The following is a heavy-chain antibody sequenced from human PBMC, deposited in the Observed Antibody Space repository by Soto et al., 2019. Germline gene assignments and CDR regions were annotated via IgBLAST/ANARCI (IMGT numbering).Heavy chain of an antibody. CDR1: GFTFNTFA. Sequence: EVQLLESGGGLVQPGGSLRLSCAASGFTFNTFAMTWVRQAPGKGLEWVSAISGTGVSTYYADSVKGRFTISRDNPKNTLYLQRNSLRAEDTAVYFCAKDRDYYDSTLAFDIWGQGTRVTVSS. J-gene: IGHJ3*02. CDR3: AKDRDYYDSTLAFDI. CDR2: ISGTGVST. V-gene: IGHV3-23*01. D-gene: IGHD3-22*01.